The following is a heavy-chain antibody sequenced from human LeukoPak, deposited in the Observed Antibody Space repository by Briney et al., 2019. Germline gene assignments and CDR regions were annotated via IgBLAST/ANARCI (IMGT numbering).Heavy chain of an antibody. CDR1: GFSFDDYA. CDR3: AKDRPVATTLHHFDH. Sequence: GGSLRLSCVVSGFSFDDYAMHWVRQGPGKALEWVSVISWDGNKVAYADSVKGRFTISRDNAKNSPYLQMTSLRPEDTAFYYCAKDRPVATTLHHFDHWGLGTLVTVSS. J-gene: IGHJ4*02. D-gene: IGHD1-26*01. CDR2: ISWDGNKV. V-gene: IGHV3-9*01.